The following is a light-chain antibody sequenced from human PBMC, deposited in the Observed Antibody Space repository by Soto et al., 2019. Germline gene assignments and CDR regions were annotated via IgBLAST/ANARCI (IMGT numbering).Light chain of an antibody. CDR3: CSYAGSYNYV. CDR2: DVT. V-gene: IGLV2-11*01. Sequence: QSVLAQPRSVSGSPGQSVTISCIGTSSDVAGYNFVSWYQQHPGKAPKLMIYDVTKRPSGVPDRFSGSKSGYTASLTISGLQAEDEADYYCCSYAGSYNYVFGTGTKVIV. J-gene: IGLJ1*01. CDR1: SSDVAGYNF.